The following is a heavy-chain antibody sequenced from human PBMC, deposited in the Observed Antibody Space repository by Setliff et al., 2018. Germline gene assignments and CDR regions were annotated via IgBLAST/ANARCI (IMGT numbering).Heavy chain of an antibody. CDR2: INPDSGDT. V-gene: IGHV1-2*02. CDR3: TRSSSYGMRYWFDS. D-gene: IGHD2-2*01. Sequence: GASVKVSCKASGYTFTGHNLHWVRQAPGQGLEWMGWINPDSGDTHSPQKFQGRVTMTRDTSMSTVYMELTRLTSDDTAVYYCTRSSSYGMRYWFDSWGQGPLVTVSS. CDR1: GYTFTGHN. J-gene: IGHJ5*01.